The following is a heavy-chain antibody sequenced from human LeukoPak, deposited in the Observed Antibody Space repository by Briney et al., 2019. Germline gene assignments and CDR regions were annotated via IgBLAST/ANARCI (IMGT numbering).Heavy chain of an antibody. J-gene: IGHJ6*03. V-gene: IGHV4-59*11. CDR1: GVSISSHY. Sequence: ASETLSLTCSVSGVSISSHYWTWMRQPPGKGLEWIGYISYSGITNYNPSLKSRVSISVDTSMNQLSLKVNSVTTADTAVYYCARLAVAGDYDHFYFYMDVWGKGTTVTVSS. CDR2: ISYSGIT. CDR3: ARLAVAGDYDHFYFYMDV. D-gene: IGHD6-19*01.